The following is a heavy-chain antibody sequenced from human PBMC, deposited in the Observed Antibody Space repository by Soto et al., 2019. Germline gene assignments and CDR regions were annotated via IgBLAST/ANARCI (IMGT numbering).Heavy chain of an antibody. D-gene: IGHD3-10*01. V-gene: IGHV3-48*02. Sequence: EVQLVESGGGLVQPGGSLRLSCAASGFTFSLYSMSWVGQAPGKGLGWVSYISRSSTGIHYADSVKGRFTISRDDATNSMHLQMNSLRDGDTAVYYCARAVTWGLDVWGQGTTVSISS. J-gene: IGHJ6*02. CDR3: ARAVTWGLDV. CDR1: GFTFSLYS. CDR2: ISRSSTGI.